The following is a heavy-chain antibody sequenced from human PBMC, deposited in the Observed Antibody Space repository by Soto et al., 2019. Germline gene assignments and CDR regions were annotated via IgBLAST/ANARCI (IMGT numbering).Heavy chain of an antibody. D-gene: IGHD6-19*01. J-gene: IGHJ6*02. CDR3: AEELRYSRGWDPRYYYYCMDV. CDR1: GGTFSSYA. CDR2: IIPIFGTA. V-gene: IGHV1-69*01. Sequence: QVQLVQSGAEVKKPGSSVKVSCKASGGTFSSYAISWVRQAPGQVLEWMGGIIPIFGTANYAQKFQGRVTTTADESTSTAYLELSSLRSEDTAVYYCAEELRYSRGWDPRYYYYCMDVWGQGTTVTVSS.